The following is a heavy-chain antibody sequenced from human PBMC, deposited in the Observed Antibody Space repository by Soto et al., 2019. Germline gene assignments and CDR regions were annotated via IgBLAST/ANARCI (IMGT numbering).Heavy chain of an antibody. Sequence: SVKVSCKASGGTFSSYAISWVRQAPGQGLEWMGGIIPIFGTANYAQKFQGRVTITADESTSTAYMELSSLRSEDTAVYYCARGRDIVVVPAATWFDTWGQGTLVTVSS. CDR3: ARGRDIVVVPAATWFDT. CDR1: GGTFSSYA. D-gene: IGHD2-2*01. CDR2: IIPIFGTA. V-gene: IGHV1-69*13. J-gene: IGHJ5*02.